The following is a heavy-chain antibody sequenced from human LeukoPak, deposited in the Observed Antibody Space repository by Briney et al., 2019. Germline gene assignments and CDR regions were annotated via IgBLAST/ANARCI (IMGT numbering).Heavy chain of an antibody. CDR1: GFTFSSYS. CDR2: ISSSSSYI. V-gene: IGHV3-21*01. D-gene: IGHD3-9*01. J-gene: IGHJ4*02. CDR3: GRRDFDVTHDFDY. Sequence: GGSLRLSCAASGFTFSSYSMNWVRQAPGKGLEWVSSISSSSSYIYYADSVKGRFTISRDNAKNSLYLQMNSLRAEDTAVYYCGRRDFDVTHDFDYWGQGTLVTVSS.